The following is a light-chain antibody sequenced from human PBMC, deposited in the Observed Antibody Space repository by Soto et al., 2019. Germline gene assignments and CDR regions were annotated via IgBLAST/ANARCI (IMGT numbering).Light chain of an antibody. Sequence: DIQMTQSPSSLSASVGDRVTITCRASQSISSHLNWYQQKPGKAPKFLIYAASSLQSGVPSRFSGSASGTEFTLTITSLQPEDFATYYCQQSYNFPRTFGQGTKVEVK. CDR2: AAS. J-gene: IGKJ1*01. CDR1: QSISSH. CDR3: QQSYNFPRT. V-gene: IGKV1-39*01.